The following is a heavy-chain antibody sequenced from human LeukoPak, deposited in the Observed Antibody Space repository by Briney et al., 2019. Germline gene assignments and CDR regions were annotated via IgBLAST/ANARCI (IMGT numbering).Heavy chain of an antibody. D-gene: IGHD2-15*01. CDR1: GGSISRYY. J-gene: IGHJ6*02. Sequence: SETLSLTCTVSGGSISRYYWSWIRQPPGKGLEWIGYIYYSGSTNYNPSLKSRVTISVDTSKNQFSLKLSSVTAADTAVYYCARHGYCSGGTCYSNYYYGMDVWGQGTTVTVSS. V-gene: IGHV4-59*08. CDR2: IYYSGST. CDR3: ARHGYCSGGTCYSNYYYGMDV.